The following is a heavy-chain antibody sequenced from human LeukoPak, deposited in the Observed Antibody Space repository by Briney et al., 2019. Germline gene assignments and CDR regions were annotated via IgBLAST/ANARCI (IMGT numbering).Heavy chain of an antibody. CDR2: IDPNSGGT. D-gene: IGHD3-9*01. CDR3: TREHDKPMMHWYFSL. Sequence: ASVKVSCKASGYTFTGYYMHWVRQAPGQGLEWMGWIDPNSGGTNYARKFEGRVTMTRDTSISTDYMELSHLTPEDTAIYFCTREHDKPMMHWYFSLWGRGSLVTVSS. V-gene: IGHV1-2*02. J-gene: IGHJ2*01. CDR1: GYTFTGYY.